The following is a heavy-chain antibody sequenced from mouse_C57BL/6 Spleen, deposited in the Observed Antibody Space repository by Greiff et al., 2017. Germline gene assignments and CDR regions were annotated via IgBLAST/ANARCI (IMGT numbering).Heavy chain of an antibody. Sequence: VKLMESGAELVRPGASVKLSCKASGYTFTDYYINWVKQRPGQGLEWIARIYPGSGNTYYNEKFKGKATLTAEKSSSTAYMQLSSLTSEDSAVYFCARFLPDAMDYWGQGTSVTVSS. CDR2: IYPGSGNT. CDR1: GYTFTDYY. D-gene: IGHD2-10*01. J-gene: IGHJ4*01. CDR3: ARFLPDAMDY. V-gene: IGHV1-76*01.